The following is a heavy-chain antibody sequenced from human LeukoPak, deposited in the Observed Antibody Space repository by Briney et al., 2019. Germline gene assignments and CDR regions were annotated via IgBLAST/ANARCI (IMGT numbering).Heavy chain of an antibody. CDR3: ARSPGIAAAGTGY. CDR2: ISGRSGII. D-gene: IGHD6-13*01. CDR1: RFTFNTYN. V-gene: IGHV3-48*01. J-gene: IGHJ4*02. Sequence: GGSLRLSCAASRFTFNTYNMNWVRQATGKGLEWVSYISGRSGIIDYADSVRGRFTISRDNAKNSLYLQMNSLRAEDTAVYYCARSPGIAAAGTGYWGQGTLVTVSS.